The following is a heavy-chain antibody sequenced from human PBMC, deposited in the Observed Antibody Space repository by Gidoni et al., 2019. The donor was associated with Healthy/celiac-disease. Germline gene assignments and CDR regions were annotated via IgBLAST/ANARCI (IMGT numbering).Heavy chain of an antibody. D-gene: IGHD6-13*01. CDR3: ARLIAAGEGDDY. J-gene: IGHJ4*02. CDR1: GGSISSSSYY. Sequence: QLQLQESGPGLVKPSETLSLTCTVSGGSISSSSYYWGWIRQPPGKGLGWIGSIYYSGSTYYNPSLKSRVTISVDTSKNQFSLKLSSVTAADTAVYYCARLIAAGEGDDYWGQGTLVTVSS. CDR2: IYYSGST. V-gene: IGHV4-39*01.